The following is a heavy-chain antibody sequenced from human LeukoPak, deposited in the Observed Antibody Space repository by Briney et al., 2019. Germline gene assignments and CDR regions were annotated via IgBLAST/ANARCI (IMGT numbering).Heavy chain of an antibody. CDR3: ARPSTMVRGVISHDAFDI. CDR1: GYSFISYW. V-gene: IGHV5-51*01. CDR2: IYPGDSDT. Sequence: GESLKISCKASGYSFISYWIGWVRQMPGKGLEWMGIIYPGDSDTTYSPSFQGQVTISADKSINTAYLEWSSLEASDTAIYYCARPSTMVRGVISHDAFDIWGQGTMVTVSS. J-gene: IGHJ3*02. D-gene: IGHD3-10*01.